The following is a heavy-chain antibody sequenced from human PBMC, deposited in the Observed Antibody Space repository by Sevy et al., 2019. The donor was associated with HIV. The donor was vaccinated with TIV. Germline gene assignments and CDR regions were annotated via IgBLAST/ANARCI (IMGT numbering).Heavy chain of an antibody. V-gene: IGHV1-69*13. Sequence: ASVKVSCKASGGILSNHVISWVRQAPGQGLEWMGRFVPLFGKANYVQKFQGRVTITADESSSTVYMELHSLKSEDSAMYYCARGAPYGGSDLPFDYWGQGTLVTVSS. CDR3: ARGAPYGGSDLPFDY. D-gene: IGHD2-15*01. CDR2: FVPLFGKA. J-gene: IGHJ4*02. CDR1: GGILSNHV.